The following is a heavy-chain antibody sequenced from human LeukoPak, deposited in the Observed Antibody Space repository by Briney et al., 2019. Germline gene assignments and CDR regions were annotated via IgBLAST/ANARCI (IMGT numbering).Heavy chain of an antibody. D-gene: IGHD3-16*02. V-gene: IGHV3-43*02. J-gene: IGHJ5*02. Sequence: AGGSLRLSCAASGFTFDDYVMHWVRQAPGKGLEWVSLISGDGGTTYYADSVKGRFTISRDNAKNSLYLQMNSLRAEDTAVYYCARDTDSYYDYVWGSYRYPNWFDPWGQGTLVTASS. CDR1: GFTFDDYV. CDR2: ISGDGGTT. CDR3: ARDTDSYYDYVWGSYRYPNWFDP.